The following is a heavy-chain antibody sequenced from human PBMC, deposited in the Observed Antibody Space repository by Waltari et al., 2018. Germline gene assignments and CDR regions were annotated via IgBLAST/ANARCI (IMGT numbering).Heavy chain of an antibody. D-gene: IGHD6-19*01. J-gene: IGHJ4*02. CDR2: MSQDGSQK. V-gene: IGHV3-7*01. CDR3: ARDPGYSSFDY. CDR1: GFTFSHSW. Sequence: EVQLVQSGGGLVQPGESLRLSCAASGFTFSHSWMSWVRQAPGKGLEFVANMSQDGSQKNYVGSVKGRFTISRDNAKNSLYLQMNSLRAEDTAFYYCARDPGYSSFDYWGQGTLVTVSS.